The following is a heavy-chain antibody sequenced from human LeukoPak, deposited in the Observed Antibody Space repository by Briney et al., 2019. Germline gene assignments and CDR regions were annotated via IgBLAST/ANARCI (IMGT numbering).Heavy chain of an antibody. CDR3: ARNLGYCSGGSCYHPIDY. D-gene: IGHD2-15*01. CDR1: GYTFTNYY. CDR2: INSSGGST. J-gene: IGHJ4*02. Sequence: ASVKVSCKASGYTFTNYYMHWVRQAPGQGLEWMGIINSSGGSTNYAQKFQGRVTMTRDTSTSTVYMELSSLRSEDTAVYYCARNLGYCSGGSCYHPIDYWGQGTLVTVSS. V-gene: IGHV1-46*01.